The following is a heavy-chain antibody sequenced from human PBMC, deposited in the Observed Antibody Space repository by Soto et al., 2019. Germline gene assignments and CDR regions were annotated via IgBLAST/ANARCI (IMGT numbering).Heavy chain of an antibody. CDR2: IYWDDDK. J-gene: IGHJ4*02. CDR3: AHRAGLYGIWNGGYFDF. V-gene: IGHV2-5*02. Sequence: QITLKESGPTRVRPTETLTLTCTFSGFSLNTDGVGVGWIRQPPGKAPERLAIIYWDDDKRYSPSLENRLTISKDPSKNQVVLTMTNMDPMDTSTYYCAHRAGLYGIWNGGYFDFWGQGALVTVS. CDR1: GFSLNTDGVG. D-gene: IGHD1-1*01.